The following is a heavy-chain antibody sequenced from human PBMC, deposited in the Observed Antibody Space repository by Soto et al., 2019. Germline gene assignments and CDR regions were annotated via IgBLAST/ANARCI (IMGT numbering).Heavy chain of an antibody. Sequence: EVQLVESGGGLVKPGGSLRLSCAASGFTFSNAWMSWVRQAPGKGLEWVGRIKSKTNGGTTDYAEPVKGRGTISRDDSKNTQYLEMNSLKTEHTAVYYCTTDPFITIIDYWGQGTLVTVSS. J-gene: IGHJ4*02. CDR1: GFTFSNAW. V-gene: IGHV3-15*01. CDR3: TTDPFITIIDY. D-gene: IGHD3-10*01. CDR2: IKSKTNGGTT.